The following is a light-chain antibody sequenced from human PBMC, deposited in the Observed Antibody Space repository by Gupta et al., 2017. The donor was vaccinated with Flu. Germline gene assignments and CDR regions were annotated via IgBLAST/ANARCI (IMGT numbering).Light chain of an antibody. V-gene: IGLV2-14*01. CDR1: SSDVGGYNY. Sequence: QSALTQPASVSGSPGQSITISCTGTSSDVGGYNYVSWYQQHPGKAPKLMIYEVSNRPSEVSNRFSGSKSGNTASLTISGLQTEDEADYYCTSYTSSSTWMFGGGTELTVL. CDR3: TSYTSSSTWM. CDR2: EVS. J-gene: IGLJ3*02.